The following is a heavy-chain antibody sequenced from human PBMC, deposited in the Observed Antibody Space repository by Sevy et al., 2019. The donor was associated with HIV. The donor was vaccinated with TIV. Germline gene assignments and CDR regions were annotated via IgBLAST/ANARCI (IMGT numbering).Heavy chain of an antibody. CDR1: GFTFSNAW. V-gene: IGHV3-15*01. D-gene: IGHD3-22*01. Sequence: GGSLRLSCAASGFTFSNAWMTWVRQAPGKGLEWVGRIKSKTDGGTTDYAAPAKGRFTISRGDTKNTLYLQMNSLKTEDTAVYYCTAGGYYYEGSGSYRKYFDLWGRGTLVTVSS. J-gene: IGHJ2*01. CDR2: IKSKTDGGTT. CDR3: TAGGYYYEGSGSYRKYFDL.